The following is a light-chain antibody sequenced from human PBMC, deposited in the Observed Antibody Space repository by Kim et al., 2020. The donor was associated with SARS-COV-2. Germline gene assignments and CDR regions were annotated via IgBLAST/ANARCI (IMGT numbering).Light chain of an antibody. CDR1: QDINSA. V-gene: IGKV1D-13*01. Sequence: AVLLTQSPSSLSASIGDRVTVTCRASQDINSALAWYQQRPGRSPTFLIYDASTLQGGVPSSFSGRGAETHFTLTIDNLQPEDLGTYFCQQMDNYPITFGQGTRLEIK. J-gene: IGKJ5*01. CDR2: DAS. CDR3: QQMDNYPIT.